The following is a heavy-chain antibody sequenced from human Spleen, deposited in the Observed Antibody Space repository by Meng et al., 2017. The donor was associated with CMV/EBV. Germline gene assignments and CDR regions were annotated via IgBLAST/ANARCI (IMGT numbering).Heavy chain of an antibody. CDR2: INPNSGGT. CDR1: GYDLIAYY. D-gene: IGHD1-1*01. CDR3: ARAPYNWKDNF. Sequence: SCKASGYDLIAYYMHWVRQAPGQGLEWVGWINPNSGGTNYARKFQGRITMSRDTSISTVYMELTRLRSDDTAAYYCARAPYNWKDNFWGQGTLVTVSS. V-gene: IGHV1-2*02. J-gene: IGHJ4*02.